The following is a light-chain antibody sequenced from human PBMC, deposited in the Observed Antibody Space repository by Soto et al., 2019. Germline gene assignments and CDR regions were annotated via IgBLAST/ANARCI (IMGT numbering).Light chain of an antibody. CDR3: QQYNNWLWVT. J-gene: IGKJ5*01. Sequence: GMTQSPATLSVSPGERATLSCRASESVSSNLAWYQQKPGQAPRLLIYGASTRATGIPARFSGSGSGTEFTLTISSLQSEDFAVYYCQQYNNWLWVTFGQGTRLEI. V-gene: IGKV3-15*01. CDR2: GAS. CDR1: ESVSSN.